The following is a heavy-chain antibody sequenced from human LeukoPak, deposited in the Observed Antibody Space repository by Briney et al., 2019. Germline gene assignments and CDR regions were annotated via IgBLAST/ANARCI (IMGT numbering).Heavy chain of an antibody. CDR3: ARSFPYYYDNTGHYYFDY. Sequence: WASVKVSCKGSGYTFTTYAIHWMRQAPGQSLEWMGWVNSGNGNTKSSQKFQDRVTITGDTSATTVYMELSSLRSEDTAVYYCARSFPYYYDNTGHYYFDYWGQGSLVTVSA. V-gene: IGHV1-3*01. CDR1: GYTFTTYA. D-gene: IGHD3-22*01. CDR2: VNSGNGNT. J-gene: IGHJ4*02.